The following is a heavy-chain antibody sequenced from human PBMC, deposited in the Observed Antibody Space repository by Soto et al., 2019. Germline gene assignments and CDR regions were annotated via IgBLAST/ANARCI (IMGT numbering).Heavy chain of an antibody. CDR1: GFTVSSNY. J-gene: IGHJ4*02. V-gene: IGHV3-66*04. Sequence: EVQLVESGGGLVQPGGSLRLSCAASGFTVSSNYVSWVRQAPGKGLEWVSVVYSGGSTYYADSVKGRFTSSRDNSKNTLYLQMNSLRAEDTAVYYCAGHSHKDYGGQGTLVTVSS. CDR3: AGHSHKDY. CDR2: VYSGGST.